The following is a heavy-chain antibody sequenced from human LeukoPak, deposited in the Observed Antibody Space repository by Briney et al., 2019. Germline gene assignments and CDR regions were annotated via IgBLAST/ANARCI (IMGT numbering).Heavy chain of an antibody. CDR3: ARVANERVGGVYYFDY. J-gene: IGHJ4*02. CDR1: GFTFSSHW. Sequence: GGSLRLSCAASGFTFSSHWMHWGRQATGKGLEWVSAIGTAGDTYYTGSVKGRLTISRENAKNCLYLQMNSLRAGDTAGYYCARVANERVGGVYYFDYWGQGTLVTVSS. V-gene: IGHV3-13*01. D-gene: IGHD1-1*01. CDR2: IGTAGDT.